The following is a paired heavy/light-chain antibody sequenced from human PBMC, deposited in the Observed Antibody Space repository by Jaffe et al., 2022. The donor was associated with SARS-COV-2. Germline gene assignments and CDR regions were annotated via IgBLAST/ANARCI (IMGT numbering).Heavy chain of an antibody. CDR1: GDSISSSTYY. D-gene: IGHD6-13*01. V-gene: IGHV4-39*01. CDR3: ARQGSWTATVGRCFDY. J-gene: IGHJ4*02. Sequence: QLQLQESGPGLVKPSETLSLTCTVSGDSISSSTYYWGWIRQPPGKGLEWIGTIHDSGVTYYNPSLKSRVSISVDTSKNQFSLKLSSVTVADTAVYYCARQGSWTATVGRCFDYWGQGTLVTVSS. CDR2: IHDSGVT.
Light chain of an antibody. CDR1: QGISNY. V-gene: IGKV1-27*01. CDR3: QKYNSVPFT. J-gene: IGKJ3*01. CDR2: GAS. Sequence: DIQMTQSPSSLSASVGDRVTITCRASQGISNYLGWYQQKPGKVPKLLIYGASTLQSGVPSRFSGSGSGTDFTLTISSLQPEDVATYYCQKYNSVPFTFGPGTKVDIK.